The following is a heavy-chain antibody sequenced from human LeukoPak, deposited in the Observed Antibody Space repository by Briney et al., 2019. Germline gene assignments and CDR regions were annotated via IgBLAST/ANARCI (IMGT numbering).Heavy chain of an antibody. CDR2: INPNSGGT. CDR1: GYTLIGYY. V-gene: IGHV1-2*06. D-gene: IGHD1-26*01. J-gene: IGHJ4*02. Sequence: ASVKVSCKASGYTLIGYYMHWVRQAPGQGLEWMGRINPNSGGTNYAQKFQGRVTMTRDTSISTAYMELSRLRSDDTAVYYCARDRWRIPSVPHSGSYRSDYWGQGTLVTVSS. CDR3: ARDRWRIPSVPHSGSYRSDY.